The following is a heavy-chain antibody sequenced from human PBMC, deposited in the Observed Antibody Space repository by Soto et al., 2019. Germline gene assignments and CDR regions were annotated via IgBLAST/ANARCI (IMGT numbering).Heavy chain of an antibody. CDR3: ARVRQLEDRGRYYYYYYMDV. D-gene: IGHD6-6*01. V-gene: IGHV4-59*01. J-gene: IGHJ6*03. CDR1: GGSISSYY. Sequence: PSETLSLTCTVSGGSISSYYWSWIRQPPGKGLEWIGYIYYSGSTNYNPSLKSRVTISVDTSKNQFSLKLSSVTAADTAVYYCARVRQLEDRGRYYYYYYMDVWGKGTTVTVSS. CDR2: IYYSGST.